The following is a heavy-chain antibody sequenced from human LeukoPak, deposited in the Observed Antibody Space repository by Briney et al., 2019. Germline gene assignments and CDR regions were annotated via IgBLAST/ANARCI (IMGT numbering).Heavy chain of an antibody. CDR2: IKQDGSEK. Sequence: PGGSLRLSCAASGFTFSSYWMSWVRQAPGKGLEWVANIKQDGSEKYYVDSVKGRFTISRDDAKNSLYLQMNSLRAEDTAVYYCARVEASYYYYYMDVWGKGTTVTISS. D-gene: IGHD3-3*01. CDR3: ARVEASYYYYYMDV. V-gene: IGHV3-7*01. J-gene: IGHJ6*03. CDR1: GFTFSSYW.